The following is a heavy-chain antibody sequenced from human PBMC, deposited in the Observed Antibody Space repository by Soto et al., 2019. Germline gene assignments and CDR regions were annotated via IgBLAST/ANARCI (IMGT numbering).Heavy chain of an antibody. Sequence: QVQLVQSGAEVKKPGASVKVSCKASGYTFTSYGISWVRQAPGQGLEWMGWINPYNGNTNYAQKLQGRVTMTTDTSTNTAYRERGSLRSDDPAVDSCARDWVGIAYWGQGTLVTVSS. CDR1: GYTFTSYG. V-gene: IGHV1-18*01. D-gene: IGHD1-26*01. J-gene: IGHJ4*02. CDR3: ARDWVGIAY. CDR2: INPYNGNT.